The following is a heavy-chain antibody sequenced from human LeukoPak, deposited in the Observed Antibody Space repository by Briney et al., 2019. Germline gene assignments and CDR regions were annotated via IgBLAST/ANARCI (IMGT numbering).Heavy chain of an antibody. D-gene: IGHD3-3*01. CDR3: ERDRYDFWSGYIDY. CDR2: INTNTGNP. J-gene: IGHJ4*02. CDR1: GYTFTSYA. V-gene: IGHV7-4-1*02. Sequence: ASVTVSFTASGYTFTSYAMYWVRQAPGQGGEWMGWINTNTGNPTYAKGFTGRFVFSLDTSVSTAYLQISSLKGEDTAVYYCERDRYDFWSGYIDYWGQGTLVTVSS.